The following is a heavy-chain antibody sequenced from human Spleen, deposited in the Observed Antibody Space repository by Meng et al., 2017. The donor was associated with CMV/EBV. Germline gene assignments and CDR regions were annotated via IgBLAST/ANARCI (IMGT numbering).Heavy chain of an antibody. Sequence: TVSGGSVNSDSYYWSWLRQPAGKGLEWVGRRYTGGTTNYNPSLKGRGTISLDTSKKQFSLKLTSVTAADTAVYYCARVDAIKDVFDLWGQGTLVTVSS. CDR3: ARVDAIKDVFDL. CDR2: RYTGGTT. J-gene: IGHJ3*01. CDR1: GGSVNSDSYY. V-gene: IGHV4-61*02. D-gene: IGHD2-8*01.